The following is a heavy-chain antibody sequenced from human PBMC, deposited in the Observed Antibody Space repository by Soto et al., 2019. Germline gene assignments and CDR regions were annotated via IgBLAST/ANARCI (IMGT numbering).Heavy chain of an antibody. V-gene: IGHV1-69*02. CDR3: ARLTERSSWFDP. J-gene: IGHJ5*02. D-gene: IGHD1-26*01. Sequence: QVQLVQSGAEVKKPGSSVKVSCKASGGTFSSYTISWVRQAPGQGLEWMGRIIPILGIANYAQKFQGRVTITXDXXXXXXXXXXXXLRSEDTAVYYCARLTERSSWFDPWGQGTLVTVSS. CDR1: GGTFSSYT. CDR2: IIPILGIA.